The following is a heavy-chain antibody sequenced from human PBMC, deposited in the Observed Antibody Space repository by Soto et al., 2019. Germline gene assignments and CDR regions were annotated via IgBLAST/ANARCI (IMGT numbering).Heavy chain of an antibody. V-gene: IGHV1-69*13. Sequence: GASVKVSCKASGGTFSSYAISWVRQAPGQGLEWMGGIIPIFGTANYAQKFQGRVTITADESTSTAYMELSSLRSEDTAVYYCARVLGYCSITSCYYYYGLDVWGQGTTVTVSS. J-gene: IGHJ6*02. CDR2: IIPIFGTA. CDR3: ARVLGYCSITSCYYYYGLDV. CDR1: GGTFSSYA. D-gene: IGHD2-2*01.